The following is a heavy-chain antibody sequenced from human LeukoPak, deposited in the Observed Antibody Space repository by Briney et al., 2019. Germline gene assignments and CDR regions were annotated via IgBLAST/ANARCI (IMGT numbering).Heavy chain of an antibody. D-gene: IGHD6-6*01. V-gene: IGHV1-24*01. CDR3: AALPSNYSSWFDY. J-gene: IGHJ4*02. CDR2: FDPEDGET. CDR1: GYTLTELS. Sequence: ASVKVSCKVSGYTLTELSMHWVRQAPGKGLEWMGGFDPEDGETIYAQKFQERVTITRAMSTSTAYMELSSLRSEDTAVYYCAALPSNYSSWFDYWGQGTLVTVSS.